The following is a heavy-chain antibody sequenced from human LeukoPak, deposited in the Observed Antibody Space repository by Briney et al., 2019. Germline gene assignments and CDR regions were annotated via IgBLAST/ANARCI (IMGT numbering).Heavy chain of an antibody. J-gene: IGHJ4*02. CDR2: INHSGST. D-gene: IGHD1-7*01. V-gene: IGHV4-34*01. Sequence: SETLSLTCAVYGGSFSGYYWSWIRQPPGKGLGWIGEINHSGSTNYNPSLKSRVTISVDTSKNQFSLKLSSVTAADTAVYYCARLTGTSFSTLDYWGQGTLVTVSS. CDR3: ARLTGTSFSTLDY. CDR1: GGSFSGYY.